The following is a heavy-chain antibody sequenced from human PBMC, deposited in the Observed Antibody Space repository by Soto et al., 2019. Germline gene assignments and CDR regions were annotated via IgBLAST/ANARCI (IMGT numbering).Heavy chain of an antibody. CDR2: IGTVGDT. D-gene: IGHD6-13*01. J-gene: IGHJ6*03. V-gene: IGHV3-13*01. Sequence: EVQLVESGGGLVQPGGSLRLSCAASGFTFSSYDMHWAPQVTGKGLEGVPAIGTVGDTYYPGSVKGRFTISRENAKNSLYLQMNSLRAGDTALYYCARGWLATGGSLSYMDVWGKGTTVTVSS. CDR1: GFTFSSYD. CDR3: ARGWLATGGSLSYMDV.